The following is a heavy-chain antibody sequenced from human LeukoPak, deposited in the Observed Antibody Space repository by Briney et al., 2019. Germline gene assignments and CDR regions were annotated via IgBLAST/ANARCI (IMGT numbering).Heavy chain of an antibody. CDR1: GFTFTNYA. CDR2: IFSQGSHK. J-gene: IGHJ6*03. D-gene: IGHD3-10*01. CDR3: ARDQSYYGSGSPMNV. Sequence: PGGSLRLSCAASGFTFTNYAMHWVRQAPGKGLEWVADIFSQGSHKYYADSVKGRFTISRDNAKNSLYLQMNSLRAEDTAVYYCARDQSYYGSGSPMNVWGKGTTVTVSS. V-gene: IGHV3-30*04.